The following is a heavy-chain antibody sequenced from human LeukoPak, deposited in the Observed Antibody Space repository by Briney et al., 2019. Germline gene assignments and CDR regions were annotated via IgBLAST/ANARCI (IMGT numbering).Heavy chain of an antibody. CDR2: INPNSGDT. CDR3: ARGVLIVPTISPVAP. V-gene: IGHV1-2*02. D-gene: IGHD5-12*01. Sequence: GASVKVSCKASGYTFSGYYMHWVRQAPGQGLEWMGWINPNSGDTNFAQKFQGRVTMTRDTSISTAYMELSSLRSDDTAVYYCARGVLIVPTISPVAPWGQGTLVTVSS. CDR1: GYTFSGYY. J-gene: IGHJ1*01.